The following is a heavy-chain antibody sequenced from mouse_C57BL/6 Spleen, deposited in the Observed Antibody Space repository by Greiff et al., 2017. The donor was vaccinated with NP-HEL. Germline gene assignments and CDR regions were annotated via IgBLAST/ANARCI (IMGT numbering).Heavy chain of an antibody. D-gene: IGHD2-3*01. CDR2: IYPGDGDT. V-gene: IGHV1-82*01. CDR1: GYAFSSSW. Sequence: VMLVESGPELVKPGASVKISCKASGYAFSSSWMNWVKQRPGKGLEWIGRIYPGDGDTNYNGKFKGKATLTADKSSSTAYMQLSSLTSEDSAVYFCARLDGTDFDYWGQGTTLTVSS. CDR3: ARLDGTDFDY. J-gene: IGHJ2*01.